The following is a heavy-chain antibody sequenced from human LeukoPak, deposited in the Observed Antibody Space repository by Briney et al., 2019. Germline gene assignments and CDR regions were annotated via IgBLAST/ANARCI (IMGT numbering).Heavy chain of an antibody. CDR3: ATTVVGATSGDYFGY. D-gene: IGHD1-26*01. CDR1: GYTLTELS. CDR2: FDPEDGET. V-gene: IGHV1-24*01. J-gene: IGHJ4*02. Sequence: ASVKVSCKVSGYTLTELSMHWVRQAPGKGLEWMGGFDPEDGETIYAQKFQGRVTMTEDTSTDTAYMELSSLRSEDTAVHYCATTVVGATSGDYFGYWGQGTLVTVSS.